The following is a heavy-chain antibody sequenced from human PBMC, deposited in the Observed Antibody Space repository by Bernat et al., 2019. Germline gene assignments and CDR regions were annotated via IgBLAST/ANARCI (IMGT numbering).Heavy chain of an antibody. Sequence: QMQLVQSGPEVKKPGTSVKVSCKASGFTFTSSAMQWVRQARGQRLEWIGWIVVGSGNTNYAQKFQERVTITRDMSTSTAYMELSSLRSEDTAVYYCAAVREDSSGYHSPVRFDYWGQGTLVTVSS. CDR2: IVVGSGNT. J-gene: IGHJ4*02. CDR1: GFTFTSSA. V-gene: IGHV1-58*02. D-gene: IGHD3-22*01. CDR3: AAVREDSSGYHSPVRFDY.